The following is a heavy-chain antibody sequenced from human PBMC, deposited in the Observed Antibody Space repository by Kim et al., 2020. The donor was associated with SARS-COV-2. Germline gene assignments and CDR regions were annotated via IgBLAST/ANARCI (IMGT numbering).Heavy chain of an antibody. D-gene: IGHD1-26*01. CDR3: ATHSGSYGDFFDN. V-gene: IGHV4-39*07. Sequence: YDPSLKSRVTLSVDTSKNQCSLKLTSVTAADTAVYYCATHSGSYGDFFDNWGQGTLVTVSS. J-gene: IGHJ4*02.